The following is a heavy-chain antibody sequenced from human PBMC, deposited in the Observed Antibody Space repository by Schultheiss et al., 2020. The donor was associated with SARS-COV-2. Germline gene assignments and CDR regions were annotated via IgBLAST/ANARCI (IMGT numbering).Heavy chain of an antibody. D-gene: IGHD5-18*01. Sequence: SETLSLTCTVSGGSISSGGYYWSWIRQHPGKGLEWIGYIFYIGSTYYNPSLKSRVTISVDTSKNQFSLKLSSVTAADTAVYYCARGGRGYSYGYRRDKRSLDVWGQGTTVTVSS. J-gene: IGHJ6*02. V-gene: IGHV4-31*03. CDR2: IFYIGST. CDR1: GGSISSGGYY. CDR3: ARGGRGYSYGYRRDKRSLDV.